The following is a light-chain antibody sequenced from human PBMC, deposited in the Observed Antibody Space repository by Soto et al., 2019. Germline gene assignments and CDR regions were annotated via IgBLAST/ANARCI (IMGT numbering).Light chain of an antibody. Sequence: DIQMTQSPSSLSASVGDRVTITCRASQSISSYLNWYQHKPGRAPELLIYAASSLQSGVPSRFRGSGSGTDFTLTISSLQAEDVAVYYCQQYYSTPRTFGQGTKVDIK. CDR3: QQYYSTPRT. V-gene: IGKV1-39*01. CDR1: QSISSY. CDR2: AAS. J-gene: IGKJ1*01.